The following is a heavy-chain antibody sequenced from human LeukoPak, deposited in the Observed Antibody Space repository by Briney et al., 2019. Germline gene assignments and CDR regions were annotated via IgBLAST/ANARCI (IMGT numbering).Heavy chain of an antibody. J-gene: IGHJ4*02. CDR3: ARGPPAVDCSSTSCYRRYFDY. CDR2: INHSGST. D-gene: IGHD2-2*02. Sequence: PSETLSLTCAVYGGSFSGYYWSWIRQPPGKGLEWIGEINHSGSTNYNPSLKSRVTISVDPSKNQFSLKLSSVTAADTAVYYCARGPPAVDCSSTSCYRRYFDYWGQGTLVTVSS. V-gene: IGHV4-34*01. CDR1: GGSFSGYY.